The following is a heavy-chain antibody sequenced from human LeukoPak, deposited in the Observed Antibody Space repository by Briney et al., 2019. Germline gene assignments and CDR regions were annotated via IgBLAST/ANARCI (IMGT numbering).Heavy chain of an antibody. D-gene: IGHD4-17*01. CDR2: ISGSGGST. V-gene: IGHV3-23*01. CDR1: TSSSYY. Sequence: TSSSYYWGWLRQPPGKGLEWVSAISGSGGSTHYADSVKGRFTISRDNSKNTLYLQMNSLRAEDTAVYYCANPKNEYGDQYNYFDPWGQGTLVTVSS. J-gene: IGHJ5*02. CDR3: ANPKNEYGDQYNYFDP.